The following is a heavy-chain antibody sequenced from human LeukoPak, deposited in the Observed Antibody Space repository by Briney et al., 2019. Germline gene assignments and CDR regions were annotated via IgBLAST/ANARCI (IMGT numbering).Heavy chain of an antibody. CDR3: AKDSSGLWFGRLNGYFDY. J-gene: IGHJ4*02. Sequence: GGSLRLSCAASGFTFSSYAMSWVRQAPGKGLEWVSAIGSYATSTYYADSVKGRFTISRDNSKNTLYLQMNNLRAEDTAVYYCAKDSSGLWFGRLNGYFDYWGQGTLVTVSS. D-gene: IGHD3-10*01. CDR1: GFTFSSYA. CDR2: IGSYATST. V-gene: IGHV3-23*01.